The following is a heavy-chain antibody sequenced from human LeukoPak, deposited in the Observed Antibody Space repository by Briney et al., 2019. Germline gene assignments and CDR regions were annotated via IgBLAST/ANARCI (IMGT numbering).Heavy chain of an antibody. J-gene: IGHJ4*02. CDR2: IKQDGSEK. V-gene: IGHV3-7*01. CDR1: GFTFSSYW. Sequence: GGSLRLSCAASGFTFSSYWMSWVLQAPGKGLEWVANIKQDGSEKYYVDSVKGRFTISRDNAKNSLYLQMNSLRAEDTAVYCCARDAFSCSGGSCYSGDLDYWGQGTLVTVSS. CDR3: ARDAFSCSGGSCYSGDLDY. D-gene: IGHD2-15*01.